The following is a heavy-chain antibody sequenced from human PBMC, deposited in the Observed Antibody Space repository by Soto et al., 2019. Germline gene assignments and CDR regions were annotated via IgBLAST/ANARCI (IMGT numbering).Heavy chain of an antibody. Sequence: QVQLQQWGAGLLKPSETLSLTCAVYGGSFSGYYWSWIRQPPGKGLEWIGEINHSGSTNYNPPLKSRVTISVDTSKNQFSLKLSSVTAADTAVYYCAVVVAATRNDAFDIWGQGTMVTVSS. CDR3: AVVVAATRNDAFDI. J-gene: IGHJ3*02. CDR1: GGSFSGYY. V-gene: IGHV4-34*01. CDR2: INHSGST. D-gene: IGHD2-15*01.